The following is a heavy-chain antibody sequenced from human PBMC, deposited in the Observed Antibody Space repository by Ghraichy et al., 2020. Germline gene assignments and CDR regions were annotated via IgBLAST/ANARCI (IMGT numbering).Heavy chain of an antibody. Sequence: GGSLRLSCAASGFTVSSNYMSWVRQAPGKGLEWVSVIYSGGSAYYADSVKGRFTISRDNSKNTLYLQMNSLRAEDTAVYYCARDLRGSGWFDPWGQGTLVTVSS. CDR1: GFTVSSNY. CDR3: ARDLRGSGWFDP. D-gene: IGHD4-17*01. V-gene: IGHV3-66*01. J-gene: IGHJ5*02. CDR2: IYSGGSA.